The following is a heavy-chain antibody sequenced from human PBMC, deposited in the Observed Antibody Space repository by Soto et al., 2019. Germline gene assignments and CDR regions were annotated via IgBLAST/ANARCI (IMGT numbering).Heavy chain of an antibody. CDR2: IWYDGSNK. CDR3: AREPTTSLLLGVVAATNQPYYFDY. Sequence: GGSLRLSCAASGFTFSSYGMHWVRQAPGKGLEWVAVIWYDGSNKYYADSVKGRFTISRDNSKNTLYLQMNSLRAEDTAVYYCAREPTTSLLLGVVAATNQPYYFDYWGQGTLVTVSS. CDR1: GFTFSSYG. V-gene: IGHV3-33*01. J-gene: IGHJ4*02. D-gene: IGHD2-15*01.